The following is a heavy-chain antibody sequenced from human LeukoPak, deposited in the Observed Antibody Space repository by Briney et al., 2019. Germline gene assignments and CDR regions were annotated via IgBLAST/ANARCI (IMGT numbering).Heavy chain of an antibody. CDR1: GFTFSSYS. J-gene: IGHJ5*02. Sequence: GGSLRLSCAVSGFTFSSYSMNWVRQAPGKGLEWVSSISSSSYIYYADSVKGRFTISRDNAKNSLYLQMNSLRAEDTAVYYCARDEYGSGSGNWFDPWGQGTLVTVSS. V-gene: IGHV3-21*01. D-gene: IGHD3-10*01. CDR2: ISSSSYI. CDR3: ARDEYGSGSGNWFDP.